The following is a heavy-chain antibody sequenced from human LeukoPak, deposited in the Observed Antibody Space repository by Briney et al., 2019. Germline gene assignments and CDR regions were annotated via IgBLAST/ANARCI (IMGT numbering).Heavy chain of an antibody. J-gene: IGHJ3*01. D-gene: IGHD4-17*01. CDR1: GYSFTSYW. CDR2: IYPGDSDT. Sequence: GESLKISCKGSGYSFTSYWIGWVRQMPGKGLEWMGIIYPGDSDTRYSPSFRGQVTISADKSISTAYLQWSSLKASDTAMCYCARRMTTVTPCAFDLWGQGTMVTVSS. V-gene: IGHV5-51*01. CDR3: ARRMTTVTPCAFDL.